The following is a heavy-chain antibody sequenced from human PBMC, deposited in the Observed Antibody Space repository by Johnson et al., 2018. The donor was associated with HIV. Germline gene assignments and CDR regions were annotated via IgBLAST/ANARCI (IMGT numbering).Heavy chain of an antibody. CDR1: GFTFSSYW. V-gene: IGHV3-7*05. D-gene: IGHD5-24*01. CDR3: ARGWDAFDI. CDR2: IKQDGSEK. Sequence: VQLVESGGGLVQPGGSLRLSCAASGFTFSSYWMSWVRQAPGQGLEWVANIKQDGSEKYDVDSVKGRCTISRDNAKNSLYLQMNSLRAEDKAVYYCARGWDAFDIWGQGTMVAVSS. J-gene: IGHJ3*02.